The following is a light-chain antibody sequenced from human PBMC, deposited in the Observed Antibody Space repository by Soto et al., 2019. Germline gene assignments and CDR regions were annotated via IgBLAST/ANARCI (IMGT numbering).Light chain of an antibody. CDR1: QSVSSNF. CDR3: QQRSNRIT. CDR2: GAS. V-gene: IGKV3D-20*02. Sequence: EIVLTQSPGTLSLSLGERATLSCRASQSVSSNFLAWYQQKPGQAPRLLIYGASTRATGIPARFSGSGSGTDFTLTVSSLEPEDFALYYCQQRSNRITFGQGTRLEIK. J-gene: IGKJ5*01.